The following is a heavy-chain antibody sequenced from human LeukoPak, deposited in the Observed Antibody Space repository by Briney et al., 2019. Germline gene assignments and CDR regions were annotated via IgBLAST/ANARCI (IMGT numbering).Heavy chain of an antibody. J-gene: IGHJ4*02. CDR2: IYSGGTT. D-gene: IGHD6-13*01. CDR3: ARGVAAAGTTLDY. Sequence: GGSLRLSCAASGFTVSSSYMTWVRQAPGKGLEWVSVIYSGGTTYYADSVKGRFTISRDNSKDTLYLQMNSLRAEDTAVYYCARGVAAAGTTLDYWGQGTLVTVSS. CDR1: GFTVSSSY. V-gene: IGHV3-66*01.